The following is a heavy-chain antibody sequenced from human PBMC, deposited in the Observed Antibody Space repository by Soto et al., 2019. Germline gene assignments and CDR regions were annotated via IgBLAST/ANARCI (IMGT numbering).Heavy chain of an antibody. CDR1: GFTFSDYY. J-gene: IGHJ5*02. CDR2: ISSSGSTI. V-gene: IGHV3-11*01. Sequence: GGSLRLSCAGSGFTFSDYYMSWIRQAPGKGLEWVSYISSSGSTIYYADSVKGRFTISRDNAKNSLYLQMNSLRAEDTAVYYCARDWGQGGYAYNWFDPWGQGTLVTVSS. CDR3: ARDWGQGGYAYNWFDP. D-gene: IGHD6-25*01.